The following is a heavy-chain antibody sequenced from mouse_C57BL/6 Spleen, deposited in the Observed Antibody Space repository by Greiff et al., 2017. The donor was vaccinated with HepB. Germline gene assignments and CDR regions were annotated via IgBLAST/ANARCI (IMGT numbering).Heavy chain of an antibody. V-gene: IGHV1-64*01. Sequence: QVQLQQSGAELVKPGASVKLSCKASGYTFTSYWMHWVKQRPGQGLEWIGMIHPNSGSTNYNEKFKSKATLTVDKSSSTAYMQLSSLTSEDSAVYYCARNYYGSSYCLAYWGQGTLVTVSA. CDR2: IHPNSGST. CDR3: ARNYYGSSYCLAY. D-gene: IGHD1-1*01. J-gene: IGHJ3*01. CDR1: GYTFTSYW.